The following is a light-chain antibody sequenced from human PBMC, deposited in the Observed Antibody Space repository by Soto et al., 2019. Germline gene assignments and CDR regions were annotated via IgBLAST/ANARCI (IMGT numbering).Light chain of an antibody. V-gene: IGKV3-15*01. CDR3: QQSNNWPYT. J-gene: IGKJ2*01. Sequence: EILMTHSPATLSVSPGERATLSFRASQSVRDNLAWYQQKPGQAPRLRIYGASTRATGIPARFSGSGSGTEFTLTINSLQSEDFALYFCQQSNNWPYTFGQGTKLEIK. CDR2: GAS. CDR1: QSVRDN.